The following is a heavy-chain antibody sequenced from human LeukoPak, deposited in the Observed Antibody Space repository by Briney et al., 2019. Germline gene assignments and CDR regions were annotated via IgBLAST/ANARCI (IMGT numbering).Heavy chain of an antibody. CDR1: GFTFSSYW. Sequence: GGSLRLSCAASGFTFSSYWMHWVRQAPGKGLVWVSRINSDGSSTSYVDSVKGRLTISRDNAKNTLYLQMNSLRAEDTAVYYCARGDSGDPLVDYWGQGTLVTVSS. V-gene: IGHV3-74*01. J-gene: IGHJ4*02. CDR3: ARGDSGDPLVDY. CDR2: INSDGSST. D-gene: IGHD5-12*01.